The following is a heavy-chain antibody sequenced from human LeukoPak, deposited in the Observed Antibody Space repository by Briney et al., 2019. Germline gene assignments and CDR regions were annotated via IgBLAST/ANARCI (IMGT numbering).Heavy chain of an antibody. Sequence: PGGSLRLSCAASGFTFSRYAMSWVRQAPGKGLEWVSASASGGSTYYADSVKGRFTISRDNSKNTLYLQMNSLRVEDTAVYYCAKEVYYFDTSGLYSFAFDIWGQGTMVTVPS. J-gene: IGHJ3*02. D-gene: IGHD3-22*01. CDR1: GFTFSRYA. V-gene: IGHV3-23*01. CDR3: AKEVYYFDTSGLYSFAFDI. CDR2: SASGGST.